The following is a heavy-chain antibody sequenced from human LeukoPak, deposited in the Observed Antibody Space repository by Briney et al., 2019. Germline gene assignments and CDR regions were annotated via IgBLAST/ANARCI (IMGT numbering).Heavy chain of an antibody. J-gene: IGHJ5*02. CDR1: GGSISSGSYY. V-gene: IGHV4-61*02. Sequence: SETLSLTCTVSGGSISSGSYYWSWIRQPAGKGLEWIGRIYTSGSTNYNPSLKSRVTMSVDTSKNQFSLKLSSVTAADTAVYYCARDWAIRGFGEIRGGWFDPWGQGTLVTVSS. D-gene: IGHD3-10*01. CDR3: ARDWAIRGFGEIRGGWFDP. CDR2: IYTSGST.